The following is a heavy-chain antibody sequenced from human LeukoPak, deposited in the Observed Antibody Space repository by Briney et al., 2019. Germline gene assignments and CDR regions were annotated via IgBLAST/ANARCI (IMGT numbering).Heavy chain of an antibody. D-gene: IGHD2-8*01. CDR3: ARGPLIPYPAPFRGRDY. CDR2: IIPVFDRP. Sequence: SVKVSCKTTGGRFKSYGFSWVRQAPGQGLEWMGGIIPVFDRPTYAQKFEGRVTITADKSTNTTYMEISSLTSDDTAVYYCARGPLIPYPAPFRGRDYWGQGTLVTVSS. V-gene: IGHV1-69*06. J-gene: IGHJ4*02. CDR1: GGRFKSYG.